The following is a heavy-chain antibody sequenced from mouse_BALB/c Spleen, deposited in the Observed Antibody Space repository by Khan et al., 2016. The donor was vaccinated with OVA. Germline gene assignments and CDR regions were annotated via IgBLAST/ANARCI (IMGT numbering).Heavy chain of an antibody. Sequence: QVQLQQSGPELVKPGASVKMSCKASGYTFTDYVMNWVKQRNGQGLEWIGQIYPGSDSTYYNEKFKGKATLTADRSSSTAYMQLSNLTSADSAVYFWARAGWDVFAYWGQGTLVTVSA. V-gene: IGHV1-77*01. CDR3: ARAGWDVFAY. CDR2: IYPGSDST. D-gene: IGHD4-1*01. CDR1: GYTFTDYV. J-gene: IGHJ3*01.